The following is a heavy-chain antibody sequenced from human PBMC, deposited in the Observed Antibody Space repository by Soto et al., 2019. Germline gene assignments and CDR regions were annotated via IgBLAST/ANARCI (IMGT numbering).Heavy chain of an antibody. CDR1: GGSISSYC. CDR2: IYYSGST. V-gene: IGHV4-59*01. J-gene: IGHJ5*02. CDR3: AREGYPNWFDP. D-gene: IGHD2-15*01. Sequence: SETLPLSCTVSGGSISSYCWSWIRQPPGKGLEWIVYIYYSGSTNYNPSLKSRVTISVDTSKNQFSLKLSSVTAADTAVYYCAREGYPNWFDPWGQGTLVTVSS.